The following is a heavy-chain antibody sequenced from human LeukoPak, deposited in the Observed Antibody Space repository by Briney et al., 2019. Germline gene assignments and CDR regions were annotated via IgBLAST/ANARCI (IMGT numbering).Heavy chain of an antibody. V-gene: IGHV1-46*01. CDR2: INPSGGST. D-gene: IGHD6-13*01. J-gene: IGHJ4*02. CDR1: GGTFSSYA. Sequence: GASVKVSCKASGGTFSSYAISWVRQAPGQGLEWMGIINPSGGSTSYAQKFQGRVTMTRDTSTSTVYMELSSLRSEDTAVYYCARGAGLYAGQQLVHWGQGTLVTVSS. CDR3: ARGAGLYAGQQLVH.